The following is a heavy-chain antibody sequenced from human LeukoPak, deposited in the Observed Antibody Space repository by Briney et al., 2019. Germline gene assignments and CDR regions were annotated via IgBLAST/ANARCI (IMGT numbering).Heavy chain of an antibody. J-gene: IGHJ4*02. CDR1: GFTFSSYS. CDR3: ARDLDWNYADY. D-gene: IGHD1-7*01. Sequence: GGSLRLSCAASGFTFSSYSMNWVRQAPGKGLEWVSSISSSSYIYYADSVKGRFTISRDNAKNSLYLQMNSLRAEDTAVYYCARDLDWNYADYWGQGTLVTVSS. CDR2: ISSSSYI. V-gene: IGHV3-21*04.